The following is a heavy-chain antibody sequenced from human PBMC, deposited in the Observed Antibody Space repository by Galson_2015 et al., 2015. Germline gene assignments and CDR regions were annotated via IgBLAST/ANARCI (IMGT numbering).Heavy chain of an antibody. J-gene: IGHJ3*02. Sequence: LRLSCAASGFTFNYYGMHWVRQAPGKGLEWVTFISYDGGEKHYSDSVKGRFIISRDNSKNTLSLQLNSLRPEDTAVYYCVRDIWAASGIYYDAFHIWGQGTMLTVSS. CDR2: ISYDGGEK. V-gene: IGHV3-30*03. CDR1: GFTFNYYG. D-gene: IGHD1-26*01. CDR3: VRDIWAASGIYYDAFHI.